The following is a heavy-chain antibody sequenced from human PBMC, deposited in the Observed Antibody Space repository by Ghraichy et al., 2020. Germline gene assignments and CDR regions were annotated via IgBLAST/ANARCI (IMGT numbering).Heavy chain of an antibody. CDR2: ILYDGSNK. D-gene: IGHD5-12*01. Sequence: GGSLRLSCAASGFTFSRYGMHWVRQAPGKGLEWVSVILYDGSNKYYADSVKGRFTISRDNFKNTLFLQMNSLRAEDTAVYYCAKDAEFVRDIAVDYYDHGMDVWGQGTTVTVS. CDR3: AKDAEFVRDIAVDYYDHGMDV. J-gene: IGHJ6*02. CDR1: GFTFSRYG. V-gene: IGHV3-30*18.